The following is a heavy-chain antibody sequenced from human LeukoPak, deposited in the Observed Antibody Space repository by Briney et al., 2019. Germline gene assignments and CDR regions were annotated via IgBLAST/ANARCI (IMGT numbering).Heavy chain of an antibody. J-gene: IGHJ6*03. CDR3: ARARRTYDFWSGYYYPEAIYYYYYMDV. D-gene: IGHD3-3*01. V-gene: IGHV1-2*02. Sequence: ASVKVSCKASGYTFTGYYMHWVRQAPGQGLEWMGWINPNSGGTNYAQKFQGRVTMTRDTSISTAYMELSRLRSDDTAVYYCARARRTYDFWSGYYYPEAIYYYYYMDVWGKGTTVTVSS. CDR1: GYTFTGYY. CDR2: INPNSGGT.